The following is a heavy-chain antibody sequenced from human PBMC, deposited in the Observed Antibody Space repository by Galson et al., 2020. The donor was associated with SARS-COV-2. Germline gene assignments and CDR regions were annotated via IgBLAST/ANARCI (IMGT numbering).Heavy chain of an antibody. CDR1: GFTFSSYW. CDR2: IKQDGSEK. Sequence: GGSLRLSCAASGFTFSSYWMSWVRQAPGKGLEWVANIKQDGSEKYYVDSVKGRFTISRDNAKNSLYLQMNSLRAEDTAVYYCARDFYYDSSGLDYWGHGTLVTVSS. V-gene: IGHV3-7*01. J-gene: IGHJ4*01. CDR3: ARDFYYDSSGLDY. D-gene: IGHD3-22*01.